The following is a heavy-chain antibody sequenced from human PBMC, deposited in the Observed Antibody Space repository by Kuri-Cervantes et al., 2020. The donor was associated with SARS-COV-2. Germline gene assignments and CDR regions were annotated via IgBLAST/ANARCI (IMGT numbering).Heavy chain of an antibody. CDR1: GFTFSSYW. J-gene: IGHJ4*02. CDR3: AKDVRFRSFWAEQPDY. D-gene: IGHD3-3*01. V-gene: IGHV3-7*03. Sequence: GESLKISCAASGFTFSSYWMSWVRQAPGKGLEWVANIKQDGSEKYYVDSVTGRFTISRHNAKNSLYLQMNSLIAEDTALYYCAKDVRFRSFWAEQPDYWGQGTLVTVSS. CDR2: IKQDGSEK.